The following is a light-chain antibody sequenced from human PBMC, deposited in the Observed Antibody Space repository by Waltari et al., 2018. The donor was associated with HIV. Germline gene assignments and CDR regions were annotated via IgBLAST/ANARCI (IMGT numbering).Light chain of an antibody. Sequence: QSVLTQPPSASGTPGQRVTISCSGGSSNIGLYHVYWYQQFPGTATKLLIYRDNQRPPGVPDRFSGSKSGTSASLVISGLRSEDEAYYYCAAWDDRLSGLFGGGTKVTVL. CDR1: SSNIGLYH. CDR3: AAWDDRLSGL. V-gene: IGLV1-47*01. CDR2: RDN. J-gene: IGLJ2*01.